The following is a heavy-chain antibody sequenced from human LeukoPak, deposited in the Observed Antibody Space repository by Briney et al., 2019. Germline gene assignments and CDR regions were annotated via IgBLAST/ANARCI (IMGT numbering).Heavy chain of an antibody. CDR1: GFTFSSYS. Sequence: GGSLRLSCAASGFTFSSYSMNWVRQAPGKGLEWVSSISSSSSYIYYADSVKGRFTISGDNAKNSLYLQMNSLRAEDTAVYYCARYSGSYFDPFGTYGMDVWGQGTTVTVSS. D-gene: IGHD1-26*01. J-gene: IGHJ6*02. CDR2: ISSSSSYI. V-gene: IGHV3-21*01. CDR3: ARYSGSYFDPFGTYGMDV.